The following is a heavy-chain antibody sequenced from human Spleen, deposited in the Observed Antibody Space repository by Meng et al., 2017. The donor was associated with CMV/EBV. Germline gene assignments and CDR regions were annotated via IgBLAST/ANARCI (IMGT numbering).Heavy chain of an antibody. CDR2: ISAYNGDT. D-gene: IGHD1-1*01. CDR1: GYTFTSYD. V-gene: IGHV1-18*01. Sequence: ASVKVSCKASGYTFTSYDINWVRQAPGQGLEWMGWISAYNGDTNYAHDFRGKFTMTTDTSTTTAYMELWSLRSDDTAVYYCVATSDNWDESWGQGTLVTVSS. CDR3: VATSDNWDES. J-gene: IGHJ5*01.